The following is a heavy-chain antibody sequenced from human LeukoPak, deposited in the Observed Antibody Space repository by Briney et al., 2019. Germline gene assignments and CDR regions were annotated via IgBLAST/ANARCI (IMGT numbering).Heavy chain of an antibody. J-gene: IGHJ4*02. V-gene: IGHV3-11*06. D-gene: IGHD2-15*01. CDR1: GFTFSDYY. CDR2: ISRIGTYT. CDR3: ARGSGDFDS. Sequence: GGSLRLSCAASGFTFSDYYKSWIRQAPGKGLEWLSYISRIGTYTNYADSVKGRFTISRDDANNSLYLQMNSLRAEDTAVYHCARGSGDFDSWGQGTLVTASS.